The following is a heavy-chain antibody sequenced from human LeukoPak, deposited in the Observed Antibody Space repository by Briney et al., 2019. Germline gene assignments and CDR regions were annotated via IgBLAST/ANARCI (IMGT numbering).Heavy chain of an antibody. J-gene: IGHJ4*02. Sequence: SETLSLTCTVSGGSISSSSYYWGWIRQPPGKGLEWIGSIYYSGSTYYNPSLKSRVTISVDTSKNQFSLKLSSVTAADTAVYYCARDVRSPMVRGVVFDYWGQGTLVTVSS. CDR1: GGSISSSSYY. V-gene: IGHV4-39*07. CDR2: IYYSGST. CDR3: ARDVRSPMVRGVVFDY. D-gene: IGHD3-10*01.